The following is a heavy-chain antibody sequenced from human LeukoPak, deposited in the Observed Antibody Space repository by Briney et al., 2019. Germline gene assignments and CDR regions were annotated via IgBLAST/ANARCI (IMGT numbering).Heavy chain of an antibody. CDR2: IYYSGNT. V-gene: IGHV4-39*01. D-gene: IGHD3-10*01. J-gene: IGHJ6*03. Sequence: SETLSLTCTVSGVSISSSNSYWGWIRQPPGKGLEWIGSIYYSGNTYYNASLKSQVSISIDTSKNQFSLKLSSVTAADTAVYYCASLGGWFGELLQYYYYMDVWGKGTTVTISS. CDR1: GVSISSSNSY. CDR3: ASLGGWFGELLQYYYYMDV.